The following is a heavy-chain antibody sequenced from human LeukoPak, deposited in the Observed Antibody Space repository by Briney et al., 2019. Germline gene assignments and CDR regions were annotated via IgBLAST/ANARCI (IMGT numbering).Heavy chain of an antibody. CDR3: AREIPGRIAADC. J-gene: IGHJ4*02. Sequence: GGSLRLSCAACGFTFSDYSMNWVRQAPGKGLEWISYIGGRGDGISYADSVKGRFIVSRDNAKNSLFLQMNRLRGEDTAIYFCAREIPGRIAADCWGQGTLVTVSS. CDR2: IGGRGDGI. CDR1: GFTFSDYS. V-gene: IGHV3-48*01. D-gene: IGHD2-15*01.